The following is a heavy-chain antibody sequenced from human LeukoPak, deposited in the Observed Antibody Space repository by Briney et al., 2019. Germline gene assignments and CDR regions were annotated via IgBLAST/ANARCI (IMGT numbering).Heavy chain of an antibody. D-gene: IGHD6-19*01. Sequence: SESLSLTCIVSGGSITRGGYYWSWIRQHPGKGLECIGYIVYSGRTYYNPSLKSRFTISVETPKNQSFLKLSSVTAADTAVYYCARKESIAVAGGGDWFDPWGQGTLVTVSS. CDR1: GGSITRGGYY. V-gene: IGHV4-31*03. CDR3: ARKESIAVAGGGDWFDP. J-gene: IGHJ5*02. CDR2: IVYSGRT.